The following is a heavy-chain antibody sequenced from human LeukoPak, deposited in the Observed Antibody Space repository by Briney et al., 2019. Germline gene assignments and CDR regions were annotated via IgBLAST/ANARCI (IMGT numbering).Heavy chain of an antibody. V-gene: IGHV3-9*01. J-gene: IGHJ4*02. D-gene: IGHD1-14*01. CDR3: AKESPYGSSRNYYFDY. Sequence: GGSLRLPCAASGFTFDDYAMHWVRQAPGKGLEWVSGISWNSGSIGYADSVKGRFTISRDNSKNTIYLQMNSLRVEDTAIYYCAKESPYGSSRNYYFDYWGQGALVTVSS. CDR1: GFTFDDYA. CDR2: ISWNSGSI.